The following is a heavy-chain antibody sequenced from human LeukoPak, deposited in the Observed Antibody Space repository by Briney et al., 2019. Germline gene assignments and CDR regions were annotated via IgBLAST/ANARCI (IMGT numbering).Heavy chain of an antibody. D-gene: IGHD4-23*01. V-gene: IGHV1-46*01. Sequence: GASVKVSCKASGYTFTSYDINWVRQATGQRFEWMAIINPRDGRTTYSQRFQGRVTMTSDTSTSTVHMELSSLRSDDTAVYYCARERTTVVTPDAGNWFDPWGQGTLVTVSS. CDR3: ARERTTVVTPDAGNWFDP. CDR2: INPRDGRT. CDR1: GYTFTSYD. J-gene: IGHJ5*02.